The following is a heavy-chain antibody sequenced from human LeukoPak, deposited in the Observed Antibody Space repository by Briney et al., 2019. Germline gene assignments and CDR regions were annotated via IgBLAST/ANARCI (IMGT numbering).Heavy chain of an antibody. V-gene: IGHV4-61*01. Sequence: KPSETLSLTCTVSGGSVSSGSYYWSWIRQPPGKGLEWIGYIYYSGSTNYNPSLKSRVTISVDTSKNQFSLKLSSVTAADTAVYYCARDRRSQFDPWGQGTLVTVSS. CDR3: ARDRRSQFDP. CDR1: GGSVSSGSYY. CDR2: IYYSGST. J-gene: IGHJ5*02.